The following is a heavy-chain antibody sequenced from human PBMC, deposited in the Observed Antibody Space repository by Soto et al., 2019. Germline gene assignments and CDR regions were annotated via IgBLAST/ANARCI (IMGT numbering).Heavy chain of an antibody. CDR2: IYYSGST. Sequence: SETLSLTCTVSGGSISSGEYYWSWLRQPPGKGLEWIGYIYYSGSTYYNPSLKSRVTISVDTSKNQFSLKLSSVTAADTAVYYCARTCGLGSYYINWFDPWGQGTQVTVSS. V-gene: IGHV4-30-4*01. CDR3: ARTCGLGSYYINWFDP. J-gene: IGHJ5*02. CDR1: GGSISSGEYY. D-gene: IGHD3-10*01.